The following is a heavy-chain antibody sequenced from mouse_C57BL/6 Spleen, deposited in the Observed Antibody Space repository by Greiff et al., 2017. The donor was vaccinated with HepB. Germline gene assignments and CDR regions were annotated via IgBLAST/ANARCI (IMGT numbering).Heavy chain of an antibody. CDR3: ARPRLYAMDY. D-gene: IGHD3-2*02. V-gene: IGHV5-17*01. CDR1: GFTFSDYG. Sequence: EVKLVESGGGLVKPGGSLKLSCAASGFTFSDYGMHWVRQAPEKGLEWVAYISSGSSTIYYADTVKGRFTISRDNAKNTLFLQMTSLRSEDTAMYYCARPRLYAMDYWGQGTSVTVSS. CDR2: ISSGSSTI. J-gene: IGHJ4*01.